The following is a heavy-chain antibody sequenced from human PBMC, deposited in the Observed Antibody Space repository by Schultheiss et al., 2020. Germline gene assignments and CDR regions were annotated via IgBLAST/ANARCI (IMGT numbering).Heavy chain of an antibody. CDR1: GYSFTSYW. Sequence: GESLKISCKGSGYSFTSYWIGWVRQMPGKGLEWMGSIYPGDSDTRYSPSFQGQVTISADKSISTAYLQWSSLKASDTAMYYCARPRYSQYYYDSSGYYYFDYWGQGTLVTVSS. CDR2: IYPGDSDT. CDR3: ARPRYSQYYYDSSGYYYFDY. J-gene: IGHJ4*02. D-gene: IGHD3-22*01. V-gene: IGHV5-51*01.